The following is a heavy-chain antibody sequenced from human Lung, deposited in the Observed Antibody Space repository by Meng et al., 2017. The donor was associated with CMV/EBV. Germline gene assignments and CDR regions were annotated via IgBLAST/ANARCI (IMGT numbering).Heavy chain of an antibody. CDR2: IDHVERA. Sequence: LTCAVPGDSISSSNWWSWVRQPPGKGLEWIGQIDHVERAAYNPSLKSRGTISVDKSKNELSLKLTSVTAADTAVYYCVRNGFYSLDLWGQGTLVTVSS. V-gene: IGHV4-4*02. D-gene: IGHD3-22*01. CDR3: VRNGFYSLDL. J-gene: IGHJ4*02. CDR1: GDSISSSNW.